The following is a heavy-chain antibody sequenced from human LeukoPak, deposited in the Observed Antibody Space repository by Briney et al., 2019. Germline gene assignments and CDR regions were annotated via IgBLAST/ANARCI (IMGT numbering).Heavy chain of an antibody. CDR3: TTEWGDGYKFLDY. V-gene: IGHV3-15*01. CDR2: IKSKTDGGTT. CDR1: GFTFSNAW. D-gene: IGHD5-24*01. J-gene: IGHJ4*02. Sequence: GGSLRLSCAASGFTFSNAWMSWVRQAPGKGLEWVGRIKSKTDGGTTDYAAPVKGRFTISRDDSKNTLYLQMNSLKTEDTAVYYCTTEWGDGYKFLDYWGQGTLVTVSS.